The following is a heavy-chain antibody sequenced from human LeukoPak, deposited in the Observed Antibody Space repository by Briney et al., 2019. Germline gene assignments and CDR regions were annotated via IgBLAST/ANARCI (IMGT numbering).Heavy chain of an antibody. J-gene: IGHJ5*02. CDR2: IYHSGST. CDR1: GYSISSGYY. CDR3: ARGEYASGINWFDP. Sequence: SETLSLTCAVSGYSISSGYYWGWIRQPPGKGLEWIGSIYHSGSTYYNPSLKSRVTISVDTSKNQFSLKLSSVTAADTAVYYCARGEYASGINWFDPWGQGTLVTVSS. D-gene: IGHD3-10*01. V-gene: IGHV4-38-2*01.